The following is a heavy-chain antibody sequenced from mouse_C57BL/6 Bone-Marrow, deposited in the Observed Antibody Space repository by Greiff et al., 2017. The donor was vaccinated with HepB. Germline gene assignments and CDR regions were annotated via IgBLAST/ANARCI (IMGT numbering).Heavy chain of an antibody. V-gene: IGHV1-15*01. D-gene: IGHD1-1*01. CDR1: GYTFTDYE. CDR3: TRWGTVVATDYYAMDY. J-gene: IGHJ4*01. CDR2: IDPETGGT. Sequence: QVQLKQSGAELVRPGASVTLSCKASGYTFTDYEMHWVKQTPVHGLEWIGAIDPETGGTAYNQKFKGKAILTADKSSSTAYMELRRLTSEDSAVYYCTRWGTVVATDYYAMDYWGQGTSVTVSS.